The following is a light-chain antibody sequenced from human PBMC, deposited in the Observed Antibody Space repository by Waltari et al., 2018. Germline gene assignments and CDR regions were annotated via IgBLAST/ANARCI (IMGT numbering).Light chain of an antibody. V-gene: IGLV2-14*01. CDR2: DVS. CDR1: SSDVGGYNY. Sequence: QSALTQPASVSGSPGQSITISCTGTSSDVGGYNYVSWFQQHPGKAPKLMIYDVSNRPAVVSNRFSGCKSGNTASLTISGLQPEDEADYYCSSYTSSTIYVFGTGTKVTVL. J-gene: IGLJ1*01. CDR3: SSYTSSTIYV.